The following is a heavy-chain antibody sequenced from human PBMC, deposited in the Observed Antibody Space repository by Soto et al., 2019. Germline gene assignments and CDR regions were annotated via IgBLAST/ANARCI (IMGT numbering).Heavy chain of an antibody. CDR3: ARVTPYSYETSGYPRY. J-gene: IGHJ4*02. CDR2: IRGKAYSGTT. Sequence: DVVLVESGGGLVQPGRSLRLSCTASGFTFGAYAVSWVRQAPGKGLEWVGFIRGKAYSGTTEYAASVKGRFIISRDDSKNIAYLQMNSLKTEDSGVYYCARVTPYSYETSGYPRYWGEGTLVTVSS. CDR1: GFTFGAYA. V-gene: IGHV3-49*04. D-gene: IGHD3-22*01.